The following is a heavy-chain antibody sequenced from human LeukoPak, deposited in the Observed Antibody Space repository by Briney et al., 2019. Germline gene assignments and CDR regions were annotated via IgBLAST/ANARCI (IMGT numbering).Heavy chain of an antibody. CDR3: AKDLPGVGPHDAFDI. D-gene: IGHD2-8*01. CDR2: ISVGGGDT. Sequence: GGSLRLSCAASGFTFSSYSMNWVRQAPGKGLEWVSSISVGGGDTFASDSVKGRFTISRDNSKNTLYLQMNSLRAEDTAVYYCAKDLPGVGPHDAFDIWGQGTMVTVSS. J-gene: IGHJ3*02. V-gene: IGHV3-23*01. CDR1: GFTFSSYS.